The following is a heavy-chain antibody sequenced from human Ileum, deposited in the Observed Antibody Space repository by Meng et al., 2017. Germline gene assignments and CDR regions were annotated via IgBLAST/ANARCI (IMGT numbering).Heavy chain of an antibody. V-gene: IGHV4-39*07. D-gene: IGHD4-23*01. CDR2: MPYDGTT. CDR1: GDSITRRRYY. CDR3: AKDHGGINWFDD. Sequence: SETLSLTCTVSGDSITRRRYYWGWVRQPPGKGLEWIGSMPYDGTTYFNPSLQSRVTISLDTSKKQLSLKRSSVTAADSALYYWAKDHGGINWFDDWGQGTLVTVSS. J-gene: IGHJ5*02.